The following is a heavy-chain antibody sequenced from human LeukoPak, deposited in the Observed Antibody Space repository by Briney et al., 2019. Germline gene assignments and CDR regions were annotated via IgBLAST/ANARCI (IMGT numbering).Heavy chain of an antibody. CDR3: ARADSSSSGDY. V-gene: IGHV3-21*01. CDR1: GFTFDDYA. D-gene: IGHD6-6*01. CDR2: ISSSSSYI. Sequence: PGGSLRLSCAASGFTFDDYAMNWVRQAPGKGLEWVSSISSSSSYIYFADSVKGRFTISRDNAKNSLYLQMNSLRAEDTAVYYCARADSSSSGDYWGQGTLVTVSS. J-gene: IGHJ4*02.